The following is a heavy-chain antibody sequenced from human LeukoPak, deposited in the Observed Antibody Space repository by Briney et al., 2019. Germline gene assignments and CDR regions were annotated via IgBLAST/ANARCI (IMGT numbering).Heavy chain of an antibody. V-gene: IGHV3-23*01. Sequence: GGSLRLSCAVSGFTFSSYTMSWVRQAPGKGLEWISVISASGFTTYHTDSVKGRFTISRDNSKSMLYLQMDGLRAEDTAIYFCTKDVQVGPTRGYFDFWGQRTLVTVSS. CDR3: TKDVQVGPTRGYFDF. D-gene: IGHD1-26*01. J-gene: IGHJ4*03. CDR1: GFTFSSYT. CDR2: ISASGFTT.